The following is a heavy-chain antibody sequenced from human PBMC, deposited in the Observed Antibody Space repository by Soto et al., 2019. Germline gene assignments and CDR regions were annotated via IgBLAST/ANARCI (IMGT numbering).Heavy chain of an antibody. CDR3: ARSRIRMLEYQLLYRYYYYMDV. Sequence: ASVKVSCKASGGTFSSYTISWVRQAPGQGLEWMGRIIPILGIANYAQKFQGRVTITADKSPSTAHMELSSLRSEDTAVYYCARSRIRMLEYQLLYRYYYYMDVWGKGTTVTVSS. CDR1: GGTFSSYT. V-gene: IGHV1-69*02. J-gene: IGHJ6*03. CDR2: IIPILGIA. D-gene: IGHD2-2*02.